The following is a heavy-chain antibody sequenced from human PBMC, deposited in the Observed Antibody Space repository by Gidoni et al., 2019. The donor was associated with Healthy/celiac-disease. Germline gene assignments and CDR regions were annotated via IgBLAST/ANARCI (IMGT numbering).Heavy chain of an antibody. V-gene: IGHV1-69*06. CDR2: IIPSFGTA. CDR3: ARGDVVVVAANYYYYGMDV. D-gene: IGHD2-15*01. J-gene: IGHJ6*02. CDR1: GAPFSSYA. Sequence: QAQPVQSGAEVKKPGSSVKVSCTASGAPFSSYAISWVRQAPRQGLEWMGGIIPSFGTANYAQKLQGRVTINAEKATSRAYMEQSSLRSENTAVYYCARGDVVVVAANYYYYGMDVWGQGTTVTVSS.